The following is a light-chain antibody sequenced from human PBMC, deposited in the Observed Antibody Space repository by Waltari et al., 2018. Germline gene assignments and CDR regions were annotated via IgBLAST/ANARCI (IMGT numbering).Light chain of an antibody. CDR3: QQYYTTPLT. CDR1: QSVLYSSTNKNY. J-gene: IGKJ4*01. CDR2: WSS. Sequence: DIVMTQSPDSLAVSLVERATIYCTSSQSVLYSSTNKNYLAWYQQQPGQPPKLLIYWSSTRESGVPARFSGSGSGTAFTLTISSLQAEDVAVYYCQQYYTTPLTFGGGTKVEIK. V-gene: IGKV4-1*01.